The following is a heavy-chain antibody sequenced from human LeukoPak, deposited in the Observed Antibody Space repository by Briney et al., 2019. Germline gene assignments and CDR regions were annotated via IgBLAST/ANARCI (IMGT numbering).Heavy chain of an antibody. J-gene: IGHJ4*02. D-gene: IGHD5-12*01. Sequence: GASVTVSYKASGYPFSTYGISWVRQAPGKGLQWMAWISTHNGKTDYAQNFQERVTVTRDTSTSTVYMELRSLRSDDMAVYFCARDVGTTHFDFWGQGTLVTVSS. V-gene: IGHV1-18*03. CDR1: GYPFSTYG. CDR3: ARDVGTTHFDF. CDR2: ISTHNGKT.